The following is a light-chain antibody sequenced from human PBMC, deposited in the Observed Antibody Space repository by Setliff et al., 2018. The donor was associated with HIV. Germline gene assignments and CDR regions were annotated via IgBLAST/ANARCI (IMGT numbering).Light chain of an antibody. J-gene: IGLJ1*01. Sequence: QSVLPQPRSVSGSPGQSVTISCTGTSSDVGGYNYVSWYQHHPGKAPKLMIYDVRKRPSGVPDRFSGSKSGNTASLTISGLQAEDEADYYCCSYAGTYTYVFGTGTKSPS. CDR3: CSYAGTYTYV. V-gene: IGLV2-11*01. CDR2: DVR. CDR1: SSDVGGYNY.